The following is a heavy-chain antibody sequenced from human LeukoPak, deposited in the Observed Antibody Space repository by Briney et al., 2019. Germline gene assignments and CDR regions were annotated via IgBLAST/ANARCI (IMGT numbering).Heavy chain of an antibody. J-gene: IGHJ4*02. CDR1: GGSFSGYY. D-gene: IGHD3-22*01. CDR3: ARGRGYYYDSSGYYPN. CDR2: INHSGST. V-gene: IGHV4-34*01. Sequence: SETLSLSCAVYGGSFSGYYWSWIRQPPGKGLEWIGEINHSGSTNYNPSLKSRVTISADTSKNQFSLKLSSVTAADAAVYYCARGRGYYYDSSGYYPNWGQGTLVTVSS.